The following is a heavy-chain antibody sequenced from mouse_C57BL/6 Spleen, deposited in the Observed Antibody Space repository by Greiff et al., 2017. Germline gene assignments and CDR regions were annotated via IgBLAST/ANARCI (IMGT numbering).Heavy chain of an antibody. V-gene: IGHV1-52*01. CDR2: IDPSDSET. CDR3: ARKGVYYDYFDY. J-gene: IGHJ2*01. D-gene: IGHD2-4*01. CDR1: GYTFTSYW. Sequence: QVQLKQPGAELVRPGSSVKLSCKASGYTFTSYWMHWVKQRPIQGLEWIGNIDPSDSETHYNQKFKDKATLTVDKSSSTAYMQLSSLTSEDSAVYYCARKGVYYDYFDYWGQGTTLTVSS.